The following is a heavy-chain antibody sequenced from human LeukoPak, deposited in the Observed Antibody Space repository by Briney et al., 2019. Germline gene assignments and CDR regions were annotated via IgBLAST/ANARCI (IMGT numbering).Heavy chain of an antibody. CDR3: ARVGYSYGIDY. J-gene: IGHJ4*02. V-gene: IGHV1-46*01. CDR2: INPSGGST. CDR1: GYTFTSYY. D-gene: IGHD5-18*01. Sequence: ASVKVSCKASGYTFTSYYMHWVRQAPRQGLEWMGIINPSGGSTSYAQKFQGRVTMTRATSTSTFYMELSSLRSEDTAVYYCARVGYSYGIDYWGQGTLVTVSS.